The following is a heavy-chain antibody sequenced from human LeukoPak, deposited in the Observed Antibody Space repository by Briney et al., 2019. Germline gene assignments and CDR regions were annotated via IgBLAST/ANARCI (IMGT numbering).Heavy chain of an antibody. CDR2: ISWDGSDK. V-gene: IGHV3-30*03. J-gene: IGHJ4*02. Sequence: GGSLRLSCVASGFDFNTFGMHWVRQAPDTGLERVAVISWDGSDKYYADSVKGRFTISRDNSKNTLYLQMDSLRSEDTGVYYCVRQAQEDYWGQGTLVTVSS. CDR1: GFDFNTFG. CDR3: VRQAQEDY.